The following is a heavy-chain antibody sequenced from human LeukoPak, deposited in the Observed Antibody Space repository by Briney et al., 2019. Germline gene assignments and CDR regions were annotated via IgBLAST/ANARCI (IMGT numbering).Heavy chain of an antibody. J-gene: IGHJ4*02. CDR3: ARRIPSSSGIIDY. CDR2: IYPGDSDT. Sequence: GESLKISYKGSGYSFTSYWIGWVRQMPGKGLEWRGIIYPGDSDTRYSPSFQGQVTISADKSISTAYLQWSSLKASDTTMYYRARRIPSSSGIIDYWGQGTLVTVSS. V-gene: IGHV5-51*01. D-gene: IGHD6-19*01. CDR1: GYSFTSYW.